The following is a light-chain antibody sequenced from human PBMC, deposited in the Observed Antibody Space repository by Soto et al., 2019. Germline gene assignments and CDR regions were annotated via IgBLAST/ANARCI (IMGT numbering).Light chain of an antibody. CDR2: SNN. Sequence: QSVLTQAPSASETPGQRVTISCSGGSSNIGRNTVNWYQQLPGTAPKLLIYSNNRRPSGVPDRFSGSKSGTSASLAISGLQSEDEADYDCAAWDDSTTDYGFGTGTKLTGL. J-gene: IGLJ1*01. CDR3: AAWDDSTTDYG. CDR1: SSNIGRNT. V-gene: IGLV1-44*01.